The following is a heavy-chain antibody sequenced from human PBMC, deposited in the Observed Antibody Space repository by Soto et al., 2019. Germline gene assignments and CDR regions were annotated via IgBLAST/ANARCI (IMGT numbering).Heavy chain of an antibody. CDR1: GYSFTSYW. J-gene: IGHJ6*02. CDR2: IDPSDSYT. D-gene: IGHD2-2*02. Sequence: GESLKISCKGSGYSFTSYWISWVRQMPGKGLEWMGRIDPSDSYTNYSPSFQGHVTISADKSISTAYLQWSSLKASDTAMYYGASYLRPDTRNTRYYYYGMDVWGQGTTVTVSS. V-gene: IGHV5-10-1*01. CDR3: ASYLRPDTRNTRYYYYGMDV.